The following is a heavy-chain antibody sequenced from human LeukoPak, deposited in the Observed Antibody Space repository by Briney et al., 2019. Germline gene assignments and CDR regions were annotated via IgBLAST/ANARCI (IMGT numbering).Heavy chain of an antibody. CDR2: SYYSGSA. Sequence: SETLSLTCTVSGGSISVSSHYWGWIRQPPGKGLEWIGSSYYSGSAYYNPSLKSRVTISVDTSKNQFSLKVRSVTAADTAVYYCSRLKAFGGFADPPSFWGQGTLVTVSS. J-gene: IGHJ4*02. CDR1: GGSISVSSHY. D-gene: IGHD3-16*01. CDR3: SRLKAFGGFADPPSF. V-gene: IGHV4-39*01.